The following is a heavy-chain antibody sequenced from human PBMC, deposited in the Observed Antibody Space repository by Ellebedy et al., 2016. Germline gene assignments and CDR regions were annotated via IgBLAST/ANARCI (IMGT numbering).Heavy chain of an antibody. CDR2: ISSGCYK. D-gene: IGHD3-3*01. CDR3: ARAYNVWSGYYFSFDY. J-gene: IGHJ4*02. CDR1: GFTFSTYS. Sequence: GGSLRLXXAASGFTFSTYSMNWVRQAPGKGLEWVSSISSGCYKYYADSVKGRFTISRDNANHSVFLQMNSLRAEDTAVYYCARAYNVWSGYYFSFDYWGQGTLTTVSS. V-gene: IGHV3-21*01.